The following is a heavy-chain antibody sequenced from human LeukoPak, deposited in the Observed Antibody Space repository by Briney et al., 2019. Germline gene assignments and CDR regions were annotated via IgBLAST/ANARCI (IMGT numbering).Heavy chain of an antibody. CDR2: INPKSGDT. J-gene: IGHJ4*02. V-gene: IGHV1-2*02. CDR3: LRYCSSISCSS. CDR1: GYTFTDYY. Sequence: ASVKVSRKASGYTFTDYYIHWVRQAPGQGLEWMGWINPKSGDTNYAQKFQGRVTMTRDTSISTAYVEVRRLVSDDAAVYYCLRYCSSISCSSWGQGTLVTVSS. D-gene: IGHD2-2*01.